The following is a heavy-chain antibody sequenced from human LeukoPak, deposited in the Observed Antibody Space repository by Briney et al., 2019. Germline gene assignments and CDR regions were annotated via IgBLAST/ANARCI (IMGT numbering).Heavy chain of an antibody. CDR1: GYNFTNYG. CDR3: ARGQYTSSWYDWFDP. D-gene: IGHD6-13*01. V-gene: IGHV1-18*01. CDR2: ISVYNGHT. J-gene: IGHJ5*02. Sequence: ASVKVSCKASGYNFTNYGLTWVRQAPGQGLEWVGWISVYNGHTNYAQKLQGRVTMTTDTSTNTAYMELRSLRSDDTAVYYCARGQYTSSWYDWFDPWGQGTLVTVSS.